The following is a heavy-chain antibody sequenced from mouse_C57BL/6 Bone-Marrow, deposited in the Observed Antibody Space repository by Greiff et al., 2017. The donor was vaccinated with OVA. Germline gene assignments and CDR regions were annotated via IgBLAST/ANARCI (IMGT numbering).Heavy chain of an antibody. D-gene: IGHD2-2*01. J-gene: IGHJ1*03. CDR2: IWSGGST. V-gene: IGHV2-2*01. CDR3: ARIGYYWYFDV. CDR1: GFSLTSYG. Sequence: VMLVESGPGLVQPSQSLSITCTVSGFSLTSYGVHWVRQSPGKGLEWLGVIWSGGSTDYNAAFISRLSISKDNSKSQVFFKMNSLQADDTAIYYCARIGYYWYFDVWGTGTTVTVSS.